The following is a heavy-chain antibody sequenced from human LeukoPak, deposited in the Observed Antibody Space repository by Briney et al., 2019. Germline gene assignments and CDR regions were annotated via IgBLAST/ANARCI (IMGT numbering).Heavy chain of an antibody. CDR2: IWYDGSNK. D-gene: IGHD6-6*01. CDR3: ARGIGEQLVFGAFDI. V-gene: IGHV3-33*01. J-gene: IGHJ3*02. CDR1: GFTFSNYG. Sequence: PGGSLRLSCAASGFTFSNYGMHWVRQAPGKGLEWVAVIWYDGSNKYYADSVKGRFTISRDNSKNTLYLQMNSLRAEDTAVYYCARGIGEQLVFGAFDIWGQGTMVTVSS.